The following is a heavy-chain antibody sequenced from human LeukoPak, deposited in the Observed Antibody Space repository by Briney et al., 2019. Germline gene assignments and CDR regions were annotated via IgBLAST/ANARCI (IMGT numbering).Heavy chain of an antibody. CDR2: IYYSGST. D-gene: IGHD6-13*01. J-gene: IGHJ3*02. CDR1: GGSISSSSYY. Sequence: PSETLSLTCTVPGGSISSSSYYWGWIRQPPGKGLEWIGSIYYSGSTYYNPSLKSRVTISVDTSKNQFSLKLSSVTAADTAVYYCASRSSSWRAFDIWGQGTMVTVSS. CDR3: ASRSSSWRAFDI. V-gene: IGHV4-39*07.